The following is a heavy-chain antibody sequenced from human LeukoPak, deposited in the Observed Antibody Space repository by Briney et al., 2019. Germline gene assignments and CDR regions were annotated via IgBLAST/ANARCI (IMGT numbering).Heavy chain of an antibody. CDR3: AKGYYDSSGYVDY. D-gene: IGHD3-22*01. CDR1: GSTFDDYA. CDR2: ISWNSGSI. Sequence: GRSLRLSCAASGSTFDDYAMHWVRQAPGKGLEWVSGISWNSGSIGYADSVKGRFTISRDNAKNSLYLQMNSLRAEDTALYYCAKGYYDSSGYVDYWGQGTLVTVSS. J-gene: IGHJ4*02. V-gene: IGHV3-9*01.